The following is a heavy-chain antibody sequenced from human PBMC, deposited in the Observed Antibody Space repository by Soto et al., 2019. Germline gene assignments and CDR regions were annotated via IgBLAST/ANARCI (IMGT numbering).Heavy chain of an antibody. CDR3: ARGYGGVGSGYYRTIDY. J-gene: IGHJ4*02. V-gene: IGHV1-18*01. CDR1: VYTFTSYG. D-gene: IGHD3-22*01. Sequence: ASVKVSCKASVYTFTSYGISWVRQAPGQGLEWMGWISAYNGNTNYAQKLQGRVTMTTDTSTSTAYMELRSLRSDDTAVYYCARGYGGVGSGYYRTIDYWGQGTRVTVSS. CDR2: ISAYNGNT.